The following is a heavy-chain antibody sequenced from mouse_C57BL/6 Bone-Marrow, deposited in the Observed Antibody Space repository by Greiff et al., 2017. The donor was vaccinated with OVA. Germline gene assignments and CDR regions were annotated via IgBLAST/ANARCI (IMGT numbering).Heavy chain of an antibody. V-gene: IGHV2-5*01. CDR2: IWRGGST. CDR3: AKNLYDYPYYFDY. Sequence: QVQLQQSGPGLVQPSQSLSITCTVSGFSLTSYGVNWVRQSPGKGLEWLGVIWRGGSTDYNAAFMSRLSITTDNTKSHVFFKMNSLQGDDTAIYYCAKNLYDYPYYFDYWGQGTTLTVS. D-gene: IGHD2-4*01. J-gene: IGHJ2*01. CDR1: GFSLTSYG.